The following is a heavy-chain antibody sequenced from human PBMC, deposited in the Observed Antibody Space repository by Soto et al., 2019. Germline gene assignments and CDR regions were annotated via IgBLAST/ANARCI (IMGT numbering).Heavy chain of an antibody. V-gene: IGHV3-21*06. Sequence: EVQLVESGGGLVKPGGSLRLSCAASGFTFTRYSMNWVRQAPGKGFEWVSSISSTTNYIYYGDSMKGRFTISRDNGKNSLYLEIHSLRAEDTAVYYCARESEDLTSNFDYWGQGTLVTVSS. CDR1: GFTFTRYS. CDR2: ISSTTNYI. CDR3: ARESEDLTSNFDY. J-gene: IGHJ4*02.